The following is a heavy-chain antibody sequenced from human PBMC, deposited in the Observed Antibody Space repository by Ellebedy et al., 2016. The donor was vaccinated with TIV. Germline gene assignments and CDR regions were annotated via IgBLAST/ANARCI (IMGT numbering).Heavy chain of an antibody. CDR3: ARLSSRIAAAA. D-gene: IGHD6-13*01. J-gene: IGHJ5*02. CDR1: GGSISSTNYY. V-gene: IGHV4-39*07. CDR2: IYYSGST. Sequence: SETLSLTCTVSGGSISSTNYYRVWIRQPPGKGLEWIWSIYYSGSTNYNPSLKSRVTISADTSKNQFSLKLRSVTAADTAVYYCARLSSRIAAAAWGQGVLVTVTS.